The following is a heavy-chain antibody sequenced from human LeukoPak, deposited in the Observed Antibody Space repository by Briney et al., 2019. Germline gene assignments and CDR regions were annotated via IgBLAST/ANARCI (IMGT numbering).Heavy chain of an antibody. CDR3: ARDRGMATVDFDY. CDR1: GGSISSGGYS. V-gene: IGHV4-30-4*07. D-gene: IGHD5-24*01. J-gene: IGHJ4*02. Sequence: SETLSLTCAVSGGSISSGGYSWSWIRQPPGKGLEWIGYIYYSGSTYYNPSLKSRVTISVDTSKNQFSLKLSSVTAADTAVYYCARDRGMATVDFDYWGQGTLVTVSS. CDR2: IYYSGST.